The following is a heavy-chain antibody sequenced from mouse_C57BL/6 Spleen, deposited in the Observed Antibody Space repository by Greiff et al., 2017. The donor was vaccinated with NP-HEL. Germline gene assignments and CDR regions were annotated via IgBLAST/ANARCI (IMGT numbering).Heavy chain of an antibody. CDR1: GYSFTGYY. CDR2: INPSTGGT. J-gene: IGHJ3*01. D-gene: IGHD3-2*02. V-gene: IGHV1-42*01. CDR3: ARGGSGWFAY. Sequence: EVQLQQSGPELVKPGASVKISCKASGYSFTGYYMNWVKQSPEKSLEWIGEINPSTGGTTYNQKFKAKATLTVDKSSSTAYMQLKSLTSEDSAVYYCARGGSGWFAYWGQGTLVTVSA.